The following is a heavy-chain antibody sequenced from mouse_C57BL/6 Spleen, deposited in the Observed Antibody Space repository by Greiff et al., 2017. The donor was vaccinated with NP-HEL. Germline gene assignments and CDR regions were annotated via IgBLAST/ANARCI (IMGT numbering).Heavy chain of an antibody. Sequence: VQLQQSGPELVKPGASVKISCKASGYTFTDYYMNWVKQSHGKSLEWIGDINPNNGGTSYNQKFKGKATLTVDKSSSTAYMELRSLTSEDSAVYYCARRGITNYYGSSPDWYFDVWGTGTTVTVAS. CDR3: ARRGITNYYGSSPDWYFDV. CDR1: GYTFTDYY. V-gene: IGHV1-26*01. CDR2: INPNNGGT. J-gene: IGHJ1*03. D-gene: IGHD1-1*01.